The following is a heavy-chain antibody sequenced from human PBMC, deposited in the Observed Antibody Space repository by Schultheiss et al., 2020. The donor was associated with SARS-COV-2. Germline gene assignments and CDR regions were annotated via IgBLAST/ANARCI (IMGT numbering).Heavy chain of an antibody. Sequence: GGSLRLSCAASGFTFSSYAMHWVRQAPGKGLEWVAVISYDGSNKYYADSVKGRFTISRDNSKNTLYLQMNSLRAEDTAVYYCAREGMVGATGLDYWGQGTLVTVSS. CDR2: ISYDGSNK. J-gene: IGHJ4*02. CDR1: GFTFSSYA. V-gene: IGHV3-30*04. D-gene: IGHD1-26*01. CDR3: AREGMVGATGLDY.